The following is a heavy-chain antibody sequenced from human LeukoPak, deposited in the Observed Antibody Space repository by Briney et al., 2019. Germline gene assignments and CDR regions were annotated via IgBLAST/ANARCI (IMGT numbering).Heavy chain of an antibody. J-gene: IGHJ5*02. CDR2: IDHSGST. CDR3: ARGFIAVAATALNWFDP. V-gene: IGHV4-34*01. Sequence: PSETLSLTCAVSGRSFSDDFWTWVRQFPGKGLEWIGEIDHSGSTNYNPSLKSRVSMSFDTSKNQFSLQLTSVTAADTAVYFCARGFIAVAATALNWFDPWGPGTLVTVSS. D-gene: IGHD6-19*01. CDR1: GRSFSDDF.